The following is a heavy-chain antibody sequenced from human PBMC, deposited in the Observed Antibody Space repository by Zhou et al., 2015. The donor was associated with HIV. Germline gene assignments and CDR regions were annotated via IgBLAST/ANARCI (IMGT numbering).Heavy chain of an antibody. CDR2: ISAYNGNT. CDR1: GYTFTSYG. D-gene: IGHD3-3*01. CDR3: ARDQAYDFWSGYYKGLLGDAFDI. J-gene: IGHJ3*02. V-gene: IGHV1-18*01. Sequence: QVQLVQSGAEVKKPGASVKVSCKASGYTFTSYGISWVRQAPGQGLEWMGWISAYNGNTNYAQKLQGRVTMTTDTSTSTAYMELRSLRSDDTAVYYCARDQAYDFWSGYYKGLLGDAFDIWAKGQWSPYSS.